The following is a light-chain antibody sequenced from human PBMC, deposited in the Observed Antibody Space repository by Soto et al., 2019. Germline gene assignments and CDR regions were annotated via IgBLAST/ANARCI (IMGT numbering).Light chain of an antibody. CDR3: QQYNNWPPIT. J-gene: IGKJ5*01. V-gene: IGKV1-39*01. CDR1: QSISSY. CDR2: AAS. Sequence: DIQMTQSPSSLSASVGDRVTITCRASQSISSYLNWYQQKPGKAPKLLIYAASSLQSGVPSRFSGSGSGTDFTLTISSLQPEDFVVYYCQQYNNWPPITFGQGTRLESK.